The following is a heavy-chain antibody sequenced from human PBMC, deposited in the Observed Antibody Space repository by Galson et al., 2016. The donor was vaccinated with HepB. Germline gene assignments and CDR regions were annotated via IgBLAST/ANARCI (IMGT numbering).Heavy chain of an antibody. CDR2: VFWDDNE. J-gene: IGHJ6*02. V-gene: IGHV2-5*02. D-gene: IGHD3-10*01. CDR3: AHGLYGSPQFYYFGLGI. CDR1: GFSLNTGGVN. Sequence: PALVKPTQTLTLTCTFSGFSLNTGGVNLGWVRQPPGKALEWLALVFWDDNEHYNPSLKSRLSITKDTSNSRVVLTMTNMDPMDTATYFCAHGLYGSPQFYYFGLGIWGQGATVIVSS.